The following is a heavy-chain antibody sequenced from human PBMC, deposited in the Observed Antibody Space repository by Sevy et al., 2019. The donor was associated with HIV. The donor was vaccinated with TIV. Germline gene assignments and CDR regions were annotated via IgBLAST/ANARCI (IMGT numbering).Heavy chain of an antibody. CDR3: AREGCTKPHDY. CDR1: GFTFSKYS. J-gene: IGHJ4*02. CDR2: LSFGCGEI. V-gene: IGHV3-23*01. Sequence: GGSLRLSCAASGFTFSKYSMSWVRQPPGKGLEWVSTLSFGCGEINYADSVKGRFTISGDSSKSSVYLQMNNLRPEDTAVYYCAREGCTKPHDYWGQGTLVTVSS. D-gene: IGHD2-8*01.